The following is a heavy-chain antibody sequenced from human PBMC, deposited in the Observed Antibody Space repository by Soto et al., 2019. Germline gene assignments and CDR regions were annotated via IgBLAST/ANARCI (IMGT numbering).Heavy chain of an antibody. J-gene: IGHJ6*02. CDR2: ISGSGGSS. CDR3: AKKIMGYASHSDAMDV. CDR1: GFTFTSYA. D-gene: IGHD5-12*01. V-gene: IGHV3-23*01. Sequence: GGSLRLSCAASGFTFTSYAMSWVRQAPGKGLEWVSAISGSGGSSYYADSVKGRFTVSRDNFNNMMFLQMDSLRPEDSAVYYCAKKIMGYASHSDAMDVWGQGTTVTVSS.